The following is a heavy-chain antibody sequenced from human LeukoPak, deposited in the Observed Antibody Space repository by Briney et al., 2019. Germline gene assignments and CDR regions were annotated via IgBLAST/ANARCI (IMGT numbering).Heavy chain of an antibody. J-gene: IGHJ4*02. CDR3: AKELGGYSGYDPPFDY. CDR1: GFTFSSYD. D-gene: IGHD5-12*01. CDR2: IRYDGSNK. V-gene: IGHV3-30*02. Sequence: GGSLRLSCAASGFTFSSYDMHWVRQAPGKGLEWVAFIRYDGSNKHYADSVKGRFTISRDNSNNTLYLQMNSLRAEDTAVYYCAKELGGYSGYDPPFDYWGQGTLVTVSS.